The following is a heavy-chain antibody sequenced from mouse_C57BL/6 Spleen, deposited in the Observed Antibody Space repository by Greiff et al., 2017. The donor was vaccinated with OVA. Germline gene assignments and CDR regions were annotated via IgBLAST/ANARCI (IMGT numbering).Heavy chain of an antibody. V-gene: IGHV1-53*01. CDR3: ASGLLRWYFDV. CDR2: INPSNGGT. J-gene: IGHJ1*03. CDR1: GYTFTSYW. D-gene: IGHD2-3*01. Sequence: QVQLKQSGPELVKPGASVKLSCKASGYTFTSYWMHWVKQRPGQGLEWIGNINPSNGGTNYNEKFKSKATLTVDKSSSTAYMQLSSLTSEDSAVYYCASGLLRWYFDVWGTGTTVTVSS.